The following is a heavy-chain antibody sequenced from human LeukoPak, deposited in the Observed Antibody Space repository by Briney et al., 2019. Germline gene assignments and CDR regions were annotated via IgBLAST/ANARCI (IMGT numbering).Heavy chain of an antibody. J-gene: IGHJ4*02. CDR2: INIDSITV. Sequence: GGSLRLSCAASGFPLSSYSINWVRQAPGKGLEWVSYINIDSITVNYADSVKGRFTISRDNAKNSLYLQMNSLRADDTAVYYCARDPGRGIAAAQYFDYWGQGTLVTVSS. D-gene: IGHD6-13*01. CDR1: GFPLSSYS. V-gene: IGHV3-48*04. CDR3: ARDPGRGIAAAQYFDY.